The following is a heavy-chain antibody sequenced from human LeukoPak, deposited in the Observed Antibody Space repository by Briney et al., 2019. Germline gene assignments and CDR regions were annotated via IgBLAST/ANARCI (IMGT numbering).Heavy chain of an antibody. Sequence: ASVKVSCKASGYTFTSYGISWVRQAPGQGLEWMRWISAYNGNTNYAQKLQGRVTMTTDTSTSTAYMELRSLRSDDTAVYYCARKNDYVWGSYRHDYWGQGTLVTVSS. CDR3: ARKNDYVWGSYRHDY. CDR1: GYTFTSYG. D-gene: IGHD3-16*02. CDR2: ISAYNGNT. J-gene: IGHJ4*02. V-gene: IGHV1-18*01.